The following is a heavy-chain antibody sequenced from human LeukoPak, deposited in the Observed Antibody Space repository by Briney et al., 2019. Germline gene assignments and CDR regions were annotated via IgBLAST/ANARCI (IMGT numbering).Heavy chain of an antibody. Sequence: SQTLSLTCAVSGGSISSGGYSWSWIRQPPGKGLEWIGYIYHSGSTYYNPSLKSRVTISVDRSKNQFSLKLSSVTAADTAVYYCARSDSSGYYPNLLDYWGQGTLVTVSP. J-gene: IGHJ4*02. V-gene: IGHV4-30-2*01. CDR1: GGSISSGGYS. CDR2: IYHSGST. D-gene: IGHD3-22*01. CDR3: ARSDSSGYYPNLLDY.